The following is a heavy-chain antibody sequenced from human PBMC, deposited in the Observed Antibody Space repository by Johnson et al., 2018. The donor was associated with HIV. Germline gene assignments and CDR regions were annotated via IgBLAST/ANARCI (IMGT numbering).Heavy chain of an antibody. D-gene: IGHD3-22*01. CDR2: MSYDGSNK. CDR3: ARDDTMMHGFDI. Sequence: QVQLVESGGGGVQPGRSLRLSCVVSGVTFSTYAMHWVRQAPGKGLEWVAVMSYDGSNKYYADSVKGRCTISRDNSKNTLYLQMNSLRAEDTAVYYCARDDTMMHGFDIWGQGTMVTVSS. V-gene: IGHV3-30*14. J-gene: IGHJ3*02. CDR1: GVTFSTYA.